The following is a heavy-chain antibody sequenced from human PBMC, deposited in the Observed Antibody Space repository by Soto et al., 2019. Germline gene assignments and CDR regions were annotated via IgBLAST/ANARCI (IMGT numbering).Heavy chain of an antibody. Sequence: GGSLRLSCAASGFTFSSYSMSWVRQAPGKGLEWVSGFRTGGDDGTTYYADSVKGRFTISRDNSKNTLYLQMNSLRAEDTAVYYCAKDLEPYGDLYYFDYWGQGTLVTVSS. D-gene: IGHD4-17*01. CDR3: AKDLEPYGDLYYFDY. CDR1: GFTFSSYS. CDR2: FRTGGDDGTT. V-gene: IGHV3-23*01. J-gene: IGHJ4*02.